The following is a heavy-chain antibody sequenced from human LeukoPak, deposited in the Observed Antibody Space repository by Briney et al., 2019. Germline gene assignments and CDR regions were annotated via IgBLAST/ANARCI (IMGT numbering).Heavy chain of an antibody. J-gene: IGHJ6*02. Sequence: PGGSATLSCAASSYPFFNIWMMWPRQAPGKGLEGVATIKQDGGQKYYVGTWKGRFSISGDNARDSMYLQMNILVAEDAAVYNCARARDCANSVCHIGGGLDVWGPGTTVTVSS. CDR1: SYPFFNIW. D-gene: IGHD4/OR15-4a*01. V-gene: IGHV3-7*04. CDR3: ARARDCANSVCHIGGGLDV. CDR2: IKQDGGQK.